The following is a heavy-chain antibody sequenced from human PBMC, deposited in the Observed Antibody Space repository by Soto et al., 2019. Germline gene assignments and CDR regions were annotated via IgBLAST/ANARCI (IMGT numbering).Heavy chain of an antibody. V-gene: IGHV1-3*01. J-gene: IGHJ5*02. CDR3: ARGIATGQLDP. D-gene: IGHD2-15*01. CDR2: INPDNGNT. Sequence: ASVKVSCKASGYTFTRYTMNWVRQAPGQRLEWMGWINPDNGNTKSSQKFQDRVIITRDTSASTAYMDLSSLRSEDTAVYYCARGIATGQLDPWGQGTQVTVSS. CDR1: GYTFTRYT.